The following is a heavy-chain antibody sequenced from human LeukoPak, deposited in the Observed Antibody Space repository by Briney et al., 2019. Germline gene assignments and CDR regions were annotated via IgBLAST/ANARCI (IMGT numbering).Heavy chain of an antibody. V-gene: IGHV4-4*07. J-gene: IGHJ1*01. CDR2: IYTSGST. Sequence: SETLSLTCTVSGGSISSYYWSWIRQPAGKGLEWIGRIYTSGSTNYNPSLKGRVTMSVDTSKNQFSLKLSSVTAADTAVYYCASWGPADFGGNPYFQHWGQGTLVTVSS. CDR3: ASWGPADFGGNPYFQH. D-gene: IGHD4-23*01. CDR1: GGSISSYY.